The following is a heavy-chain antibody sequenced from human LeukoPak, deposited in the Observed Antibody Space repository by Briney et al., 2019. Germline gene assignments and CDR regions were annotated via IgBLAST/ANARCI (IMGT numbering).Heavy chain of an antibody. J-gene: IGHJ4*02. CDR3: ARSVLSVWGSYRYFDY. CDR2: IYYSGST. CDR1: GGSISSSSYY. D-gene: IGHD3-16*02. V-gene: IGHV4-39*01. Sequence: SETLSLPCPVSGGSISSSSYYWGWIRQPPGKGLEWIGSIYYSGSTYYNPSLKSRVTISVDTSKNQFSLKLSSVTAADTAVYYCARSVLSVWGSYRYFDYWGQGTLVTVSS.